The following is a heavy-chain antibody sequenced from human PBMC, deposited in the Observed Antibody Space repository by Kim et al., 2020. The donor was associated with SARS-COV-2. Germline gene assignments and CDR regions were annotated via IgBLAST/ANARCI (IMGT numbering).Heavy chain of an antibody. J-gene: IGHJ5*02. D-gene: IGHD3-10*01. CDR3: AREYYYGSGRYPAFDP. Sequence: SRKSRVTITVNTSKNQFSLKLSSVTAADTAVYYCAREYYYGSGRYPAFDPWGQGTLVTVSS. V-gene: IGHV4-59*01.